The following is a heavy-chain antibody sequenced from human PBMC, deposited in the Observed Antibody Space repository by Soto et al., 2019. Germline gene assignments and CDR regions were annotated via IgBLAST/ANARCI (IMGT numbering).Heavy chain of an antibody. CDR3: ARRRGSNGWFDL. J-gene: IGHJ5*02. Sequence: ASVKVSCKASGYTFINYDMNWVRQATGQGLEWVGWMNPESGNTGYAQNFQGRVTMTGNTSMSSVYMELSSLTSEDTAVHYCARRRGSNGWFDLWGQGTLVTVSS. V-gene: IGHV1-8*01. D-gene: IGHD2-8*01. CDR2: MNPESGNT. CDR1: GYTFINYD.